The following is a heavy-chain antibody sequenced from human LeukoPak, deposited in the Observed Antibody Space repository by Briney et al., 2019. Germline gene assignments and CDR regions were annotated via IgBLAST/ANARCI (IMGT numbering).Heavy chain of an antibody. CDR3: ARDVDHRFDS. D-gene: IGHD1-14*01. CDR2: VSAFSGNT. Sequence: GASVKVSFQASGFTFPRKGISWVGQAPGQGREWMGWVSAFSGNTNYAQKLQGRVTMTTDTSTTTAYMELRSLTSDDTAVYYCARDVDHRFDSWGQGTLVTVSS. CDR1: GFTFPRKG. V-gene: IGHV1-18*01. J-gene: IGHJ5*01.